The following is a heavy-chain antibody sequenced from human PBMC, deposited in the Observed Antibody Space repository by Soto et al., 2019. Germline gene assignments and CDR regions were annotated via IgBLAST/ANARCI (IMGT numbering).Heavy chain of an antibody. D-gene: IGHD2-2*02. V-gene: IGHV4-30-2*03. J-gene: IGHJ4*02. CDR2: IYYSGST. Sequence: PSLNLSLTCDVYNGSFRGHSWTWIRQPAGQGLEWIGSIYYSGSTYYNPSLKSRVTISVDTSKNQFSLKLSSVTAADTAVYYCARQEIAVVPAAIYPDEFDYWGQGNLVTVSS. CDR3: ARQEIAVVPAAIYPDEFDY. CDR1: NGSFRGHS.